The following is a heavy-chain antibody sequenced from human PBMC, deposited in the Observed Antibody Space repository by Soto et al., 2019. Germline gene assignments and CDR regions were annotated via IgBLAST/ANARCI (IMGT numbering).Heavy chain of an antibody. J-gene: IGHJ4*02. Sequence: EVQLLESGGGLVQPGGSLRLSCADSGFTFSSYAMSWVRQAPGKGLEWVSAISGSGGSTYYADSVKGRFTISRDNSKNTLYLQMNSLRAEDTAVYYCAKGPYDYGDHHVDYWGQGTLVTVSS. CDR3: AKGPYDYGDHHVDY. V-gene: IGHV3-23*01. D-gene: IGHD4-17*01. CDR2: ISGSGGST. CDR1: GFTFSSYA.